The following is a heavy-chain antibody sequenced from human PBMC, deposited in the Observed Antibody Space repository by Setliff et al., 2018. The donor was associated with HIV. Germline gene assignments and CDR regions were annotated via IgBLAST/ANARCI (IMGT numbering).Heavy chain of an antibody. J-gene: IGHJ4*02. D-gene: IGHD3-3*01. CDR1: GGTFSSYA. CDR3: ARVVDRDYDFWSAYEY. Sequence: ASVKVSCKASGGTFSSYAISWVRKAPGQGLEWMGWINPNSGDIKYAQKFQGRVTMTRDTSISTAYMELSWLTSDDTAVYYCARVVDRDYDFWSAYEYWGQGTMVTVSS. V-gene: IGHV1-2*02. CDR2: INPNSGDI.